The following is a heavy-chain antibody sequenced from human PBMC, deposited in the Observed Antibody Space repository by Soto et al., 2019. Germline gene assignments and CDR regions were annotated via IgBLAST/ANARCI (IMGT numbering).Heavy chain of an antibody. J-gene: IGHJ4*02. CDR3: ARDLKGSGGLGFDY. Sequence: QVQLVESGGGVVQPGRSLRLSCAPSGFTFSTYGMHWVRQAPGKGLEWVAVIWYDGSKTYYADSVKGRLTISRDNSKNPLYLQMDSLRAEDTAVYYCARDLKGSGGLGFDYWGQGTLVTVSS. D-gene: IGHD2-15*01. CDR1: GFTFSTYG. V-gene: IGHV3-33*01. CDR2: IWYDGSKT.